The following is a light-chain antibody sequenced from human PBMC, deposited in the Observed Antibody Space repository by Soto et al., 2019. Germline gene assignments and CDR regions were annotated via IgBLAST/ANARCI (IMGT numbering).Light chain of an antibody. CDR1: QSISRW. J-gene: IGKJ1*01. CDR2: DAS. Sequence: DIQMTQSPSTPASVGDRVTITCRASQSISRWLAWYQQKPGKAPKVLIFDASSLESGVPSRFSGSGSGTEFTLTISNLQPDDSATYYCQQYNNYWTFGQGTKVDI. CDR3: QQYNNYWT. V-gene: IGKV1-5*01.